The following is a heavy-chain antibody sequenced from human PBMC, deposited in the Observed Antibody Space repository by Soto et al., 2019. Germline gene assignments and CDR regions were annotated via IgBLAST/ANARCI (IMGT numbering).Heavy chain of an antibody. V-gene: IGHV3-11*06. Sequence: GGSLRLSCAASGFTFNDYYMSWVRQAPGKGLEWVSKISSSSTYAIYADSVKGRFTIPIDNAKNSVFLQMNSLRAEDTAVYYCARDSSMAGRLFDYWGQGTQVTVSS. D-gene: IGHD6-6*01. J-gene: IGHJ4*02. CDR3: ARDSSMAGRLFDY. CDR1: GFTFNDYY. CDR2: ISSSSTYA.